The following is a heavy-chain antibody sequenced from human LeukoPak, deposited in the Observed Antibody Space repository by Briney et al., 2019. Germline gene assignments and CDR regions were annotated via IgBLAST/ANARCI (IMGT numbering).Heavy chain of an antibody. V-gene: IGHV3-48*03. CDR2: LGSSGTTR. D-gene: IGHD6-19*01. Sequence: TGGSLRLSCAVSGFPFSVYEMNWVRQAPGKGLEWVSNLGSSGTTRHYADSVKGRFSISRDNAENSLFLQMNSLRVEDTGIYYCALLAVASDFDYWGQGALVTVSS. J-gene: IGHJ4*02. CDR3: ALLAVASDFDY. CDR1: GFPFSVYE.